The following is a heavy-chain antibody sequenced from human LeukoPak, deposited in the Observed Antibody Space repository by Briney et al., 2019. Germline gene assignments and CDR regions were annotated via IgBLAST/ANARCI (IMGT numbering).Heavy chain of an antibody. CDR3: AREISVSCYKEY. CDR2: FYHNGNT. V-gene: IGHV4-38-2*02. CDR1: GYSISSGYY. Sequence: SETLSLTWAVSGYSISSGYYWGWIRQPPGKGLEWIGSFYHNGNTYYNPSLKGRVTISVDTSKNQFSLKLSSVTAADTAVYYCAREISVSCYKEYWGQGTLVTVSS. J-gene: IGHJ4*02. D-gene: IGHD2-2*02.